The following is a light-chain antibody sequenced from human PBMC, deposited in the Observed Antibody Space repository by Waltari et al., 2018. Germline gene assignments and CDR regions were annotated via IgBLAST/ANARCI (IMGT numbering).Light chain of an antibody. CDR1: ASISIN. CDR3: HQYNNRPPYT. J-gene: IGKJ2*01. V-gene: IGKV3-15*01. CDR2: GAS. Sequence: TQSPATLSVSLGVRVPLPCRASASISINLAWYHQKPSQPPRLIIHGASKRATGVPARFAGSGSRTEFTLTITSLQSEDIAVYYCHQYNNRPPYTFGQGTKLEIK.